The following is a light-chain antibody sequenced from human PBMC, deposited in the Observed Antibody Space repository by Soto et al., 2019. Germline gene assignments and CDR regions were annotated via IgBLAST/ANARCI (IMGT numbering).Light chain of an antibody. CDR3: QQYFTSPLT. CDR1: QSVSSNY. CDR2: GVS. J-gene: IGKJ4*01. Sequence: EVVLTQSPGTLSLSPGESATLSCRASQSVSSNYLAWYQQKPGQAPRLLTYGVSTRATGIPDRFSGSGSGTDFSLTISRLEPEDFALYYCQQYFTSPLTFGGGTKVEIK. V-gene: IGKV3-20*01.